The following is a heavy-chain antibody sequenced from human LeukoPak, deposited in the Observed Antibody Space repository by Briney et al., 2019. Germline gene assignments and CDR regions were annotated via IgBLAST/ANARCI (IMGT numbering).Heavy chain of an antibody. V-gene: IGHV3-74*01. CDR1: GFTFSWHR. CDR3: ARDQGGTMPNDY. Sequence: GGSLRLSCAASGFTFSWHRMHWVRQVPGNGLVWISWIETDGTRAGYVDSVKGRFTVSRDNAKNTLYLQMNSLRAEDTAVYYCARDQGGTMPNDYWGQGTLVTVSS. D-gene: IGHD3-16*01. CDR2: IETDGTRA. J-gene: IGHJ4*02.